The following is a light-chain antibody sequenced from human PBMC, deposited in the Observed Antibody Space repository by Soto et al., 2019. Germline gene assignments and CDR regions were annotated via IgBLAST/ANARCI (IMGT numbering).Light chain of an antibody. V-gene: IGLV2-14*03. CDR1: SSDVGAYNY. CDR3: SPYTGSTPPYV. Sequence: QSALTQPASVSGSPGQSITISCTGTSSDVGAYNYVSWYQQHPGKAPKLLIFDVSNRPSGVSSRVSGSKSGNTASLTISGLQAEDEADYFCSPYTGSTPPYVFGTGTKVTVL. CDR2: DVS. J-gene: IGLJ1*01.